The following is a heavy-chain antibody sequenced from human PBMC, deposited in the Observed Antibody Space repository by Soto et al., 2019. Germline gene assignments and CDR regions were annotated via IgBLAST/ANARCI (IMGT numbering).Heavy chain of an antibody. CDR3: TPLRNDVDYYYMDV. V-gene: IGHV3-15*07. CDR2: IKSKTDGGTP. CDR1: GFTFTTAW. D-gene: IGHD1-1*01. J-gene: IGHJ6*03. Sequence: PGGSLRLSCAASGFTFTTAWINWVRQAPGKGLEWVGRIKSKTDGGTPDFAASVKGRFTISRDDSKSIAYLQMNSLKTEDTSVYYCTPLRNDVDYYYMDVWGKGTTVTVSS.